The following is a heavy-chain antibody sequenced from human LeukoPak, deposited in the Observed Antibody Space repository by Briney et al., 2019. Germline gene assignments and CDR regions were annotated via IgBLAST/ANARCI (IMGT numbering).Heavy chain of an antibody. D-gene: IGHD3-3*02. V-gene: IGHV3-74*01. CDR3: AAFSHKGV. CDR1: GFTFRTYW. Sequence: PGGSLRLSCAASGFTFRTYWMHWVRQVPGKGLLWVARIKGDGSTTIYADSVKGRFTSSRDNSKNTLYLQLNSLRAEDTAVYYCAAFSHKGVWGQGTTVTVSS. J-gene: IGHJ6*02. CDR2: IKGDGSTT.